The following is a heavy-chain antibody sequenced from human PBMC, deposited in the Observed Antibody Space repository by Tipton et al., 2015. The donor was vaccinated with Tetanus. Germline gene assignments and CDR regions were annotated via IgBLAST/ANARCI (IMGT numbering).Heavy chain of an antibody. CDR3: ARSVAPWTLTSVRAVRGVSSGYEF. CDR1: GGSFSLYS. Sequence: TLSLTCAVYGGSFSLYSWTWIRQPPGKGLEWIGEINQSGSTNDNPSLKSRVTISVGTSNNQLSLTLRSVTAADTAVYYCARSVAPWTLTSVRAVRGVSSGYEFWGQGTLVTVSS. D-gene: IGHD3-10*01. CDR2: INQSGST. J-gene: IGHJ4*02. V-gene: IGHV4-34*01.